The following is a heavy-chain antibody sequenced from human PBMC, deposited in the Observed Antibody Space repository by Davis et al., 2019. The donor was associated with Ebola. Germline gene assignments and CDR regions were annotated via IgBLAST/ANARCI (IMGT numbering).Heavy chain of an antibody. Sequence: PGGSLRLSCAASGFTFSSYWMSWVRQAPGKGLEWVANIKQDGSEKYYVDSVKGRFTISRDNAKNSLYLQMNSLRAEDTAVYYCARGYPIASSSSWYADDAFDIWGQGTMVTVSS. CDR2: IKQDGSEK. V-gene: IGHV3-7*01. CDR1: GFTFSSYW. D-gene: IGHD6-13*01. CDR3: ARGYPIASSSSWYADDAFDI. J-gene: IGHJ3*02.